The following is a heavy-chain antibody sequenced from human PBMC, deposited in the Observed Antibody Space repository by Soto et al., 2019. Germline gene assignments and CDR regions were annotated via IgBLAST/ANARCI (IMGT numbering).Heavy chain of an antibody. CDR1: GFPFSTSA. Sequence: EVQLLESGGGLVQPGGSLRLSCAASGFPFSTSAMNWVRQAPGKGLEGVSIISGTSDAAHYAETVKGRFTSSRDNSKYDIYLHINSLRAVDTAVYYCGKYSGRYQVYTGMNLLGQGTTVTVSS. J-gene: IGHJ6*02. CDR2: ISGTSDAA. D-gene: IGHD1-26*01. V-gene: IGHV3-23*01. CDR3: GKYSGRYQVYTGMNL.